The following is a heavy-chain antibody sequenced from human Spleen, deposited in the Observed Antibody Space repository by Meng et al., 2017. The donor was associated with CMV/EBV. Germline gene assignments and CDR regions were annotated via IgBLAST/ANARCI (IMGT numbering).Heavy chain of an antibody. V-gene: IGHV1-69*05. D-gene: IGHD1-7*01. CDR1: GGTFSSYA. CDR3: ARVRYNWNYGGDYYGMDV. Sequence: SVKVSCKASGGTFSSYAISWVRQAPGQGLEWMGGIIPIFGTANYAQKFQGRVTITTDESTSTAYMELSSLRSEDTAVYYCARVRYNWNYGGDYYGMDVWGQGTTVTVSS. CDR2: IIPIFGTA. J-gene: IGHJ6*02.